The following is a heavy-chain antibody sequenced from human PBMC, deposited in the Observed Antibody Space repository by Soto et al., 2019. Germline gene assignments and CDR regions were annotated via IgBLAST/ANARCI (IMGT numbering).Heavy chain of an antibody. CDR1: GLTFSNFA. V-gene: IGHV3-23*01. CDR3: AKFKGFNWNYVFDY. Sequence: GGSLRLSCEVSGLTFSNFAMSWVRQAPGKGPEWASAIGGSSGTTFYADSVKGRFTISKDYAKNMLYLQMNSLRAEDTAVYYCAKFKGFNWNYVFDYWGQGVPVTVSS. D-gene: IGHD1-7*01. J-gene: IGHJ4*02. CDR2: IGGSSGTT.